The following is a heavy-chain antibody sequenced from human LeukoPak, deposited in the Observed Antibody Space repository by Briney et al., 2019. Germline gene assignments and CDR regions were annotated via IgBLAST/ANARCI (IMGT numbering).Heavy chain of an antibody. CDR1: GFTFSDYY. D-gene: IGHD3-9*01. V-gene: IGHV3-11*04. CDR3: ASPHYDILTGYYTAFDI. J-gene: IGHJ3*02. Sequence: KPGGSLRLSCAASGFTFSDYYMSWIRQAPGKGLEWVSYISSSGSTIYYADSVKGRFTNSRDNAKNSLYLQMNSLRAEDTAVYYCASPHYDILTGYYTAFDIWGQGTMVTVSS. CDR2: ISSSGSTI.